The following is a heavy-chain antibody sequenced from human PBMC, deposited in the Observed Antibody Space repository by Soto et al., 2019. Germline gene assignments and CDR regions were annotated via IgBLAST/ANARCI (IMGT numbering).Heavy chain of an antibody. CDR2: IKYSGTT. CDR3: ARHGSTGNYCDAFDI. V-gene: IGHV4-39*01. Sequence: LSLTCTVSGGSISSSRCHWGWIRQPPGKGLEWIASIKYSGTTFYNPSLKSRVTLSVDTSQNRFALKLSSVTAAETAVYYCARHGSTGNYCDAFDISGQGTILTVSS. CDR1: GGSISSSRCH. J-gene: IGHJ3*02. D-gene: IGHD1-26*01.